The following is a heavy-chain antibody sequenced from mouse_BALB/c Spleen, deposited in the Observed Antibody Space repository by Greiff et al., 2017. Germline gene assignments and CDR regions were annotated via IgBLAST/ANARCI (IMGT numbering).Heavy chain of an antibody. J-gene: IGHJ2*01. V-gene: IGHV5-6-4*01. CDR3: TRVDYYGSSFDY. CDR1: GFTFSSYT. D-gene: IGHD1-1*01. CDR2: ISSGGSYT. Sequence: VQLKESGGGLVKPGGSLKLSCAASGFTFSSYTMSWVRQTPEKRLEWVATISSGGSYTYYPDSVKGRFTISRDNAKNTLYLQMSSLKSEDTAMYYCTRVDYYGSSFDYWGQGTTLTVSS.